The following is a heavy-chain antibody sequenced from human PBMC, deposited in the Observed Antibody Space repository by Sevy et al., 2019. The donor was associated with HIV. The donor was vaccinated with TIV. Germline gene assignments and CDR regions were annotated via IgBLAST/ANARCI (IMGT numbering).Heavy chain of an antibody. CDR2: IYYNGHI. CDR3: AGENAWGRGYS. J-gene: IGHJ4*02. Sequence: SETLSLTCTVSGGSITSLYWNCIRQPPGKGLEWIANIYYNGHINYNPSLKSRVTLSLDTSMNQFSLRLSSVTAADTAMYYCAGENAWGRGYSWGQGTLVTVSS. CDR1: GGSITSLY. V-gene: IGHV4-59*08. D-gene: IGHD1-26*01.